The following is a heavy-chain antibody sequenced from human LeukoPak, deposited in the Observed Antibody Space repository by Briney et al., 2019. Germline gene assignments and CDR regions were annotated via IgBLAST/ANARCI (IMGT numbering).Heavy chain of an antibody. D-gene: IGHD2-15*01. Sequence: GGSLRLSCAASGFTFSSYSMNWVRQAPGKGLEWVSYISSSSSTIYYVDSVKGRFTISRDNAKNSLFLQMNSLRAEDTAVYYCARDNGWSADFWGQGTLVTVSS. CDR1: GFTFSSYS. J-gene: IGHJ4*02. CDR3: ARDNGWSADF. V-gene: IGHV3-48*01. CDR2: ISSSSSTI.